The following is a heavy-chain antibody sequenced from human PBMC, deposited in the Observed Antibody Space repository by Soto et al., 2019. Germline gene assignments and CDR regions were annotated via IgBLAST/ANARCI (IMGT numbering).Heavy chain of an antibody. CDR2: IDPGDSQT. D-gene: IGHD3-22*01. J-gene: IGHJ4*02. V-gene: IGHV5-10-1*01. Sequence: PGESLKISCKGSGYSFAGYWITWVRQKPGKGLESMGRIDPGDSQTYYSPSFRGHVTISATKSITTVFLQWSSLRASDTAMYYCARQIYDSDTGPNFQYYFDSWGQGTPVTVSS. CDR1: GYSFAGYW. CDR3: ARQIYDSDTGPNFQYYFDS.